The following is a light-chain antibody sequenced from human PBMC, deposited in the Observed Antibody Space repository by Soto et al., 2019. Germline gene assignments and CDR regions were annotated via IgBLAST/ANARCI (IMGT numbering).Light chain of an antibody. CDR2: DTS. CDR1: QSVIDY. J-gene: IGKJ5*01. CDR3: QHRNNLPIT. V-gene: IGKV3-11*01. Sequence: IALTQSPATLSLSPGERATLSCRASQSVIDYLAWYQQKPGQAPRLLIYDTSNRATGIPARFSVSGSGTDFTLTISSLEAEDFALYYCQHRNNLPITFGQGTRLEIK.